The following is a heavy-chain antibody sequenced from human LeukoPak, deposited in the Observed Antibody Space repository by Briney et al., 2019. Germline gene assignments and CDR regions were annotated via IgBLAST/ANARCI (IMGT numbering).Heavy chain of an antibody. CDR3: ARGHPGTIDP. J-gene: IGHJ5*02. D-gene: IGHD6-13*01. Sequence: SETLSLTCTVSGGSISSFYWSWIRQPPGKRLEWIGYIYYSGTTNYNPSLKSRVTISINTSNNQFSLRLSSVTAADTAVYYCARGHPGTIDPWGQGTLVTVSS. CDR1: GGSISSFY. CDR2: IYYSGTT. V-gene: IGHV4-59*01.